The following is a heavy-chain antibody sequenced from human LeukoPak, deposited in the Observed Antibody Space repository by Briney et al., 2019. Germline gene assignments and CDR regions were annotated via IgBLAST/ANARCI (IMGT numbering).Heavy chain of an antibody. J-gene: IGHJ5*02. Sequence: GGSLRLSCAASGFTFSSYGMHWVRQAPGKGLEWVAVISYDGSNKYYADSVKGRFTISRDNSKNTLYLQMDSLRAEDTAVYYCAKGNPDIVVVPAAVHQNWFDPWGQGTLVTVSS. CDR2: ISYDGSNK. CDR1: GFTFSSYG. D-gene: IGHD2-2*01. CDR3: AKGNPDIVVVPAAVHQNWFDP. V-gene: IGHV3-30*18.